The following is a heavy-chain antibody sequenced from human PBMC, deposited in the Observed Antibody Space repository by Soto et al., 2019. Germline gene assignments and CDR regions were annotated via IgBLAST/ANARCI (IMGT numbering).Heavy chain of an antibody. CDR3: ARDHDSSGYYENWFDP. J-gene: IGHJ5*02. CDR2: MNPNSGNT. CDR1: GYTFTTYN. V-gene: IGHV1-8*01. Sequence: GASVKVSCKASGYTFTTYNINWVRQATGQGLEWMGWMNPNSGNTGFAQKFQGRVTITADESTSTAYMELSSLRSEDTAVYYCARDHDSSGYYENWFDPWGQGTLVTVSS. D-gene: IGHD3-22*01.